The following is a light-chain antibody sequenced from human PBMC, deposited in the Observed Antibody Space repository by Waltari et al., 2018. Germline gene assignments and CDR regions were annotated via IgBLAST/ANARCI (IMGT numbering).Light chain of an antibody. CDR2: DAS. V-gene: IGKV3-11*01. CDR3: QQRRNWPLT. Sequence: EIVLTQSPDILSFSPGERATLSCRASQSVGTYLAWYQQRPGQSPRLLLYDASYKATGIPARFSGSGSETDFTLTISSLQPEDFAVYYCQQRRNWPLTVGGGTRVQI. J-gene: IGKJ4*01. CDR1: QSVGTY.